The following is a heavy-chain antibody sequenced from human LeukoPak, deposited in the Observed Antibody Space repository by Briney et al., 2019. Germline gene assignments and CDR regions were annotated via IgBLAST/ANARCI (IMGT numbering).Heavy chain of an antibody. J-gene: IGHJ6*03. CDR2: IKQDGSEK. Sequence: GGSLRLSCAASGFSFSSYWMTWVRQAPGKGLEWVANIKQDGSEKYYVDSVKGRFTISRDNAKNSLYLQMNSLRAEDTAVYYYARDAKSTTIFGEVPNETTYYYYYYMDVWGKGTTVTVSS. D-gene: IGHD3-3*01. CDR1: GFSFSSYW. CDR3: ARDAKSTTIFGEVPNETTYYYYYYMDV. V-gene: IGHV3-7*01.